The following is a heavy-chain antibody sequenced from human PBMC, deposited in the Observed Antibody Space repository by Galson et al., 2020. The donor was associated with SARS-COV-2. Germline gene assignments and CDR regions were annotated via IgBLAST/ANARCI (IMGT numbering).Heavy chain of an antibody. CDR2: ISSSGSTI. V-gene: IGHV3-11*01. Sequence: GESLKISCAASGFTFSDYYMSWIRQAPGKGLEWVSYISSSGSTIYYADSVKGRFTISRDNAKNSLYLQMNSLRAEDTAVYYCARDSKPIAAAGHYYYYGMDVWGQGTTVTVSS. D-gene: IGHD6-13*01. CDR3: ARDSKPIAAAGHYYYYGMDV. CDR1: GFTFSDYY. J-gene: IGHJ6*02.